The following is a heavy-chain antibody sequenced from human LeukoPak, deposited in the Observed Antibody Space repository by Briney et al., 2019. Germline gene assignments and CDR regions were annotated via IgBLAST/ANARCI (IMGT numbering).Heavy chain of an antibody. D-gene: IGHD3-10*01. CDR2: IYYSGST. V-gene: IGHV4-39*07. J-gene: IGHJ5*02. Sequence: SETLSLTCTVSGGSISSSSYYWGWIRQPPGKGLEWIGSIYYSGSTYYNPSLKSRVTISVDTSKNQFSLKLSSVTAADTAVYYCARGLDGSGSTTAWGQGTLVTVSS. CDR3: ARGLDGSGSTTA. CDR1: GGSISSSSYY.